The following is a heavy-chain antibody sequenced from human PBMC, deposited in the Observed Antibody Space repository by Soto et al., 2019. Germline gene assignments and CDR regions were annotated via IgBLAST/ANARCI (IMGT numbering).Heavy chain of an antibody. D-gene: IGHD6-19*01. Sequence: QVQLVQSGAEVKKPGSSVKVSCKASGGTFSTYGIGWVRQAPGQGLEWMGGIVPKFGTTNYAHKFKGRVKNTADESTSTAYMEVSSLTSEDTAVYYCVRGGSDNSGWYIWFDPWGQGTLVTVSS. CDR1: GGTFSTYG. CDR3: VRGGSDNSGWYIWFDP. CDR2: IVPKFGTT. V-gene: IGHV1-69*01. J-gene: IGHJ5*02.